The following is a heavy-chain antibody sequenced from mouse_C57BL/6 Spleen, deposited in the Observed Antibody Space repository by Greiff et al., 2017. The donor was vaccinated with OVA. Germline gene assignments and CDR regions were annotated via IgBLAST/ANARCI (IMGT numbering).Heavy chain of an antibody. CDR3: ARDRGYYFDY. Sequence: VQLQQSGPGLVKPSQSLSLTCTVTGYSITSGYDWHWIRHFPGNKLEWMGYISYSGSTNYNPSLKSRISITHDTSKNHFFLKLNSVTTEDTATYYCARDRGYYFDYWGQGTTLTVSS. J-gene: IGHJ2*01. V-gene: IGHV3-1*01. CDR2: ISYSGST. CDR1: GYSITSGYD.